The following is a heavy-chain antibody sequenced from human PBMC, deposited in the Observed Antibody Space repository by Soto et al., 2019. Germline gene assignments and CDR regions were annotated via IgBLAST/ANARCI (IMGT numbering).Heavy chain of an antibody. CDR2: IIPYNGKA. CDR1: GYTFTSYG. V-gene: IGHV1-18*01. Sequence: ASVKVSCKASGYTFTSYGISWVRQAPGQGLEWMGGIIPYNGKANYAQKFQGRVTITADKSTSTAYMELSSLRSEDTAVYYCAREVVYGDYASHYFDYWGQGTLVTVSS. CDR3: AREVVYGDYASHYFDY. D-gene: IGHD4-17*01. J-gene: IGHJ4*02.